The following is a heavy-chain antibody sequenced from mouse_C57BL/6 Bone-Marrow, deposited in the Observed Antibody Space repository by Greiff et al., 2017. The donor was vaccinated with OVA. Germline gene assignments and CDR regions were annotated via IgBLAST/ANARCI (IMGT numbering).Heavy chain of an antibody. Sequence: QVQLQQPGTDLVKPGASVKLSCKASGYTFTSYWMHWVTQRPGQGLEWIGNINPSNGGTNYNEKFKGKATMTVDKSSSTAYMQLSSLTSEDSAGYYCAREGEGWPAREFYWGKGTSVTVST. CDR3: AREGEGWPAREFY. V-gene: IGHV1-53*01. J-gene: IGHJ4*01. CDR1: GYTFTSYW. D-gene: IGHD2-3*01. CDR2: INPSNGGT.